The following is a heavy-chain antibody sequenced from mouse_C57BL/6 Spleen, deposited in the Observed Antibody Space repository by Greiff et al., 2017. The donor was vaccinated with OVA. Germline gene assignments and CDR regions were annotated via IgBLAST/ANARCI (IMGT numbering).Heavy chain of an antibody. Sequence: VQLQESGAELARPGASVKMSCKASGYTFTSYTMHWVKQRPGQSLEWIGYINPSSGYTKSNQKFKDKATLTADKSSSTAYMQLSSLTSEDSAVYYCARGTPYYGSSDWYFDVWGTGTTVTVSS. CDR2: INPSSGYT. CDR1: GYTFTSYT. D-gene: IGHD1-1*01. V-gene: IGHV1-4*01. J-gene: IGHJ1*03. CDR3: ARGTPYYGSSDWYFDV.